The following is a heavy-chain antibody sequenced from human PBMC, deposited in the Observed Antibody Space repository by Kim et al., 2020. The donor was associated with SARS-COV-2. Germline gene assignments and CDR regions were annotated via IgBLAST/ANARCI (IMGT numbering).Heavy chain of an antibody. CDR2: IYYSGST. D-gene: IGHD6-19*01. CDR1: GGSFSGYY. Sequence: SETLSLTCAVYGGSFSGYYWSWIRQPPGKGLEWIGDIYYSGSTNYNPSLKSRVTISVDTSKNQFSLKLSSVTAADTAVYYCARGPGIAVSGTGSNAFDIWGQGTMVTVSS. J-gene: IGHJ3*02. V-gene: IGHV4-59*01. CDR3: ARGPGIAVSGTGSNAFDI.